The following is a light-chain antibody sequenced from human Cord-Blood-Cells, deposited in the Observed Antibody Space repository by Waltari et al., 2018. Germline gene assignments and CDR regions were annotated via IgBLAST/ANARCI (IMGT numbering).Light chain of an antibody. V-gene: IGKV3-15*01. CDR1: QSVSSN. CDR3: QQYNNWPYT. Sequence: EIVMTQSPATLSVSPGERATLSCRASQSVSSNLAWYQQKPGQAPRPLIYGASTRATGIPARFSGSGSGTECTLTISSLQSEDFAVYYCQQYNNWPYTFGQGTKLEIK. CDR2: GAS. J-gene: IGKJ2*01.